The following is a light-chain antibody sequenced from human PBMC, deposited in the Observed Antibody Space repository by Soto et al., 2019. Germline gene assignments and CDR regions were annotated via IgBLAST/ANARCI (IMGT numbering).Light chain of an antibody. J-gene: IGKJ2*01. CDR2: EAS. CDR3: QQYYSTFFT. CDR1: QSVSSY. V-gene: IGKV3-11*01. Sequence: EIVLTQAPATLSFSPGETATLSCRASQSVSSYLAGYQQKPGQAHRLLMCEASTSATGIPARFSGGGSGPDFTLTIMSIEPEDFAVYYCQQYYSTFFTFGHGTKLDIK.